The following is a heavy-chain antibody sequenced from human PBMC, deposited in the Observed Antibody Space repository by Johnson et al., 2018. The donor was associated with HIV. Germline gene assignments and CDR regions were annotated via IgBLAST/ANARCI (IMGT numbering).Heavy chain of an antibody. V-gene: IGHV3-30*19. CDR1: GFTFRSYG. J-gene: IGHJ3*02. Sequence: QVQLVESGGGVVQPGRSLRLSCAASGFTFRSYGMHWVRQAPGKGLEWVAVVSFDTINKDYADSVKGRFTISRDNSKNTLYLQMNSLRPEDTAVYYCAREQATLWFRASGAAFNIWGQGTSVTVSS. CDR2: VSFDTINK. CDR3: AREQATLWFRASGAAFNI. D-gene: IGHD3-10*01.